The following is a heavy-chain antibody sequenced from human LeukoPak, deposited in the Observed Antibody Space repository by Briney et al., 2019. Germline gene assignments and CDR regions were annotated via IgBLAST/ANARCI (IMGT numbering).Heavy chain of an antibody. J-gene: IGHJ4*02. V-gene: IGHV1-2*02. CDR3: ARYTYYYGSGNY. CDR1: GYTFTGYY. CDR2: INPNSGGT. D-gene: IGHD3-10*01. Sequence: ASVKVSCKASGYTFTGYYMHWVRQAPGQGLEWMGWINPNSGGTNYAQKFQGRVTMTRDTSISTAYMELSRLRSDDTAVYYCARYTYYYGSGNYWGQGTLVTVSS.